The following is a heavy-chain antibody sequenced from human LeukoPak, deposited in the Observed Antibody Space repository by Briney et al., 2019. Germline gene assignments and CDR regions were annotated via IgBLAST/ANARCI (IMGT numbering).Heavy chain of an antibody. CDR2: IYYSGST. Sequence: SETLSLTCTVSGGSVSSGSYYWSWIRQPPGKGLEWIGYIYYSGSTNYNPPLKSRVTISVDTSKNQFSLKLSSVTAADTAVYYCASEGAGTFDYWGQGTLVTVSS. D-gene: IGHD6-13*01. J-gene: IGHJ4*02. CDR3: ASEGAGTFDY. CDR1: GGSVSSGSYY. V-gene: IGHV4-61*01.